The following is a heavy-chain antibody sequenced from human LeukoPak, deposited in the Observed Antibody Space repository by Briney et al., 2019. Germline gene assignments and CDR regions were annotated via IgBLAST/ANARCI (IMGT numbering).Heavy chain of an antibody. CDR1: GFTFIDFY. CDR3: AELGITMIGGV. CDR2: ISDSGSAI. Sequence: PGGSLRLSCAASGFTFIDFYMSWFRQAPGKGLEWVSYISDSGSAISYADSVKGRFTISRDNAKNSLYLQMNSLRVEDTAVYYCAELGITMIGGVWGKGTTVTISS. V-gene: IGHV3-11*04. J-gene: IGHJ6*04. D-gene: IGHD3-10*02.